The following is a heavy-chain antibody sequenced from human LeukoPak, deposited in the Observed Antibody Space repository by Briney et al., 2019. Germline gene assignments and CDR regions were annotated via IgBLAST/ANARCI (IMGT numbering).Heavy chain of an antibody. CDR2: ISDTGGRT. CDR1: GITLSNYG. V-gene: IGHV3-23*01. CDR3: TLGSLYSSSWYGDY. J-gene: IGHJ4*02. Sequence: GGSLRLSCVVSGITLSNYGMSWVRQAPGKGLEWVAGISDTGGRTNYADSVKGRFTISRDSPKNTLYLQMNGLRAEDTAVYYCTLGSLYSSSWYGDYWGQGTLVTVSS. D-gene: IGHD6-13*01.